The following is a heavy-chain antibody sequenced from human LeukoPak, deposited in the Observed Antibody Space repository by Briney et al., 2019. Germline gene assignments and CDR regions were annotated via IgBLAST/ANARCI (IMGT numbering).Heavy chain of an antibody. Sequence: IPGGSLRLSCAASGFTFSSYSMNWVRQAPGKGLEWVSSISSSSSYIYYADSVKGRFTISRDNAKNSLYLQMNGLRAEDTAVYYCARVSYYYYYMDVWGKGTTVTVSS. V-gene: IGHV3-21*01. CDR3: ARVSYYYYYMDV. CDR2: ISSSSSYI. CDR1: GFTFSSYS. J-gene: IGHJ6*03.